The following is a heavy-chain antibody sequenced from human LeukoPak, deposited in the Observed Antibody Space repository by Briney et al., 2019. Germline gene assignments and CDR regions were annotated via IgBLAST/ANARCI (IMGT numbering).Heavy chain of an antibody. Sequence: GGSLRLSCAASGFTVSTNYMSWVRQAPGKGLEWVSVIYSGGSTYYADSVKGLFTISRHNSENTLYLQMNSLRAEDTAVYYCARGMTNPFDYWGQGTLVTVSS. CDR2: IYSGGST. CDR3: ARGMTNPFDY. V-gene: IGHV3-53*04. J-gene: IGHJ4*02. CDR1: GFTVSTNY. D-gene: IGHD4-11*01.